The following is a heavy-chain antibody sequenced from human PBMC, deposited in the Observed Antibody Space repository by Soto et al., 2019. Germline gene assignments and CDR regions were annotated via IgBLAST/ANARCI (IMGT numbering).Heavy chain of an antibody. CDR1: GFTFSSYN. CDR2: ISSSSSFT. V-gene: IGHV3-21*01. CDR3: ARDFKDRSVEWGYFYYYGMDV. Sequence: EVQLVESGGGLVKPGGSLRLSCAASGFTFSSYNMNWVRQAPGKGLEWGSSISSSSSFTYYADSVKGRFTVSRDNAKNSLYLQMNSLRAEDTAVYYCARDFKDRSVEWGYFYYYGMDVWGQGTTVTVSS. D-gene: IGHD3-22*01. J-gene: IGHJ6*02.